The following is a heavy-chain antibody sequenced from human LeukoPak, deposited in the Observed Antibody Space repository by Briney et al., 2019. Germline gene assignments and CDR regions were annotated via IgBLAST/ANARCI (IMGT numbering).Heavy chain of an antibody. J-gene: IGHJ4*02. CDR3: ARGPHYYDSSGCYPDY. Sequence: GGSLRLSCAASGFTFSSYWMSWVRQAPGKGLEWVANIKQDGSEKYYVDSVKGRFTISRDNAKNSLYLQMNSLRAEDTAVYYCARGPHYYDSSGCYPDYWGQGTLVTVSS. CDR1: GFTFSSYW. V-gene: IGHV3-7*01. D-gene: IGHD3-22*01. CDR2: IKQDGSEK.